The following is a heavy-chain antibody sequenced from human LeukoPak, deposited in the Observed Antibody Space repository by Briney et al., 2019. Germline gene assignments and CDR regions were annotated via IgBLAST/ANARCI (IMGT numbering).Heavy chain of an antibody. J-gene: IGHJ4*02. CDR1: GFTFSSYG. V-gene: IGHV3-33*01. Sequence: GGPLRLSCAASGFTFSSYGMHWVRQAPGKGLEWVAVIWYDGSNKYYADSVKGRFTISRDNSKNTLYLQMNSLRAEDTAVYYCAREKLYYDSSGLDYWGQGTLVTVSS. CDR3: AREKLYYDSSGLDY. CDR2: IWYDGSNK. D-gene: IGHD3-22*01.